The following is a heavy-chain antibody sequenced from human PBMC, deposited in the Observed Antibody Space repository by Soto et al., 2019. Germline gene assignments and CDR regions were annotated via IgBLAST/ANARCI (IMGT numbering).Heavy chain of an antibody. J-gene: IGHJ4*02. Sequence: PGGSLRLSCAASGFTFSSYWMSCVRQAPGKGLEWVANIKQDGSEKYYVDSVKGRFTISRDNAKNSLYMQMNSLRAEDTAVYYCARGTKLHRRLYYFDYWGQGTLVTVSS. D-gene: IGHD1-7*01. CDR3: ARGTKLHRRLYYFDY. CDR2: IKQDGSEK. V-gene: IGHV3-7*01. CDR1: GFTFSSYW.